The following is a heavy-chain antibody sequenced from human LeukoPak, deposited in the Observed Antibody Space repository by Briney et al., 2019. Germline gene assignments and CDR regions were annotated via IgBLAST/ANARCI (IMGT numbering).Heavy chain of an antibody. Sequence: GGSLRLSCAASGFSFSDYYMSWIRQPPGKGLEWGSYISSSGRTKYYADSVKGRFTISRDNAKSSLYLQMNSLRAEDTAVYYCARVSPYSSSWNFDYWGQGTLVTVSS. CDR1: GFSFSDYY. V-gene: IGHV3-11*01. J-gene: IGHJ4*02. CDR3: ARVSPYSSSWNFDY. D-gene: IGHD6-13*01. CDR2: ISSSGRTK.